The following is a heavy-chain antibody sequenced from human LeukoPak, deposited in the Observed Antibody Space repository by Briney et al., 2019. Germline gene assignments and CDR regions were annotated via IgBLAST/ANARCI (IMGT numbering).Heavy chain of an antibody. CDR1: GGSFSGYY. Sequence: SETLSLTCAVYGGSFSGYYWSWIRQPPGKGLEWIGYIYYSGSTNYNPSLKSRVTISVDTSKNQFSLKLSSVTAADTAVYYCARLRWPDAFDIWGQGTMVTVSS. D-gene: IGHD5-24*01. V-gene: IGHV4-59*08. CDR3: ARLRWPDAFDI. J-gene: IGHJ3*02. CDR2: IYYSGST.